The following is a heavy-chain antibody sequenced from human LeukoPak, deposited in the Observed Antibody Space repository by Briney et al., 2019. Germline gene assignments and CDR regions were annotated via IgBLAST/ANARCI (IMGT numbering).Heavy chain of an antibody. D-gene: IGHD2-15*01. J-gene: IGHJ3*02. CDR1: GYTFTSYY. CDR2: INPSGGST. V-gene: IGHV1-46*01. CDR3: ARAGGSFDAFDI. Sequence: ASVKVSCKASGYTFTSYYMHWVRQAPGQGLEWMGIINPSGGSTSYAQKFQGRVTMTRDMSTSTVYMELSSLRSEDTAVYYCARAGGSFDAFDIWGQGTMVTVSS.